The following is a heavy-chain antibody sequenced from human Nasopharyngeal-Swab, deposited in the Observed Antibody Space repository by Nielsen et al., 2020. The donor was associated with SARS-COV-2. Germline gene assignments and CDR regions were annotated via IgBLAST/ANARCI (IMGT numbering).Heavy chain of an antibody. V-gene: IGHV3-48*02. D-gene: IGHD3-22*01. J-gene: IGHJ5*02. CDR3: ARGGYYDNWFDP. Sequence: GGSLRLSCTASGFTFSSYSMNWVRQAPGKGPEWVSYISSSSSTIYYADSVKGRFTISRDNAKNSLYLQMNSLRDEDTAVYYCARGGYYDNWFDPWGQGTLVTVSS. CDR1: GFTFSSYS. CDR2: ISSSSSTI.